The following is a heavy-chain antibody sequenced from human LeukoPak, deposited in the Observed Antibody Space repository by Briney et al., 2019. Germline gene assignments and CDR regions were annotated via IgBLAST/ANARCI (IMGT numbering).Heavy chain of an antibody. CDR2: ISYDGSNK. J-gene: IGHJ6*03. D-gene: IGHD3-16*02. Sequence: PGGSLRLSCAASGFTFSSYGMHWVRQAPGKGLGWVAVISYDGSNKYYADSVKGRFTISRDNSKNTLYLQMNSLRAEDTAVYYCAKESGGVIVNYYYYMDVWGKGTTVTVSS. CDR3: AKESGGVIVNYYYYMDV. CDR1: GFTFSSYG. V-gene: IGHV3-30*18.